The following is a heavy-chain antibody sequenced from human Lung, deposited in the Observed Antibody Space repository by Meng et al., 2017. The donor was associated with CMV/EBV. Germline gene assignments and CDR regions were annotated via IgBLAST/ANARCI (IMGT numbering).Heavy chain of an antibody. CDR1: GYSFTSYW. Sequence: GEXXKISCKGSGYSFTSYWIGWVRQMPGKGLEWMGIIYPGDSDTRYSPSFQGQVTISADKSISTDYLQWSSLKASDTAMYYCARELSSSSYYYGMDVWGQGTTVTVSS. CDR3: ARELSSSSYYYGMDV. D-gene: IGHD6-6*01. CDR2: IYPGDSDT. V-gene: IGHV5-51*01. J-gene: IGHJ6*02.